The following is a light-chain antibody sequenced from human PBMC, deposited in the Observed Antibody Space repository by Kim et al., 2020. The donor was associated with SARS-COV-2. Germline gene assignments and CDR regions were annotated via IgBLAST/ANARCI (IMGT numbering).Light chain of an antibody. CDR2: GAS. CDR3: QQYNNCPPLT. CDR1: QSVSSN. Sequence: EIVMTQSPATLSVSPGERATLSCRASQSVSSNLAWYQQKPGHAPRLLIYGASTRATGIPARFSGSGSATEFTLTISSLQSEDFAVYYCQQYNNCPPLTFGGGTKVDIK. V-gene: IGKV3-15*01. J-gene: IGKJ4*01.